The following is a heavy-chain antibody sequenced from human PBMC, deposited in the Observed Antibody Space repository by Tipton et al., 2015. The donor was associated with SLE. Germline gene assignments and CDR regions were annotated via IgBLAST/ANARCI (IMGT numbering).Heavy chain of an antibody. CDR1: GFTFSDHD. V-gene: IGHV3-72*01. CDR2: SRNKANSYTT. D-gene: IGHD3-3*01. Sequence: SLRLSCAASGFTFSDHDMDWVRQAPGKGLEWVGRSRNKANSYTTEYAASVKGRFTISRHDSKKSLYLQMNSLRAEDTAVYYCAKAFHDFWSGLDYWGQGTLVTVSS. CDR3: AKAFHDFWSGLDY. J-gene: IGHJ4*02.